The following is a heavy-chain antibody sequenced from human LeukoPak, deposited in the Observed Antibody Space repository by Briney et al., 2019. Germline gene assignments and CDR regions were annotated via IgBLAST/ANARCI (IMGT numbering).Heavy chain of an antibody. Sequence: ASVKVSCKASGYTFTSYGISWVRQAPGQGLEQMGWISAYNGNTNYAQKLQGRVTMTTDTSTSTAYMELRSLRSDDTAVYYCASSIVVVPAAIRGDYYYYGMDVWGQGTTVTVSS. V-gene: IGHV1-18*01. CDR1: GYTFTSYG. CDR3: ASSIVVVPAAIRGDYYYYGMDV. J-gene: IGHJ6*02. CDR2: ISAYNGNT. D-gene: IGHD2-2*02.